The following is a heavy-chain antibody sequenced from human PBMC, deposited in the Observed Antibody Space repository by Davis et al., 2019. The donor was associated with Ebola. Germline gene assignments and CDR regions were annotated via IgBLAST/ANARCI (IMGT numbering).Heavy chain of an antibody. J-gene: IGHJ4*02. CDR3: ARLDTSLDY. Sequence: PSETLSLTCTVSGGSVSSGSHYWSWIRQPPGKGLEWIGYIYYTGSTNYNPSLKSRVTISADTSKNQFSLKLRSVTAADTAVYYCARLDTSLDYWGQGTLVTVSS. V-gene: IGHV4-61*01. CDR1: GGSVSSGSHY. CDR2: IYYTGST.